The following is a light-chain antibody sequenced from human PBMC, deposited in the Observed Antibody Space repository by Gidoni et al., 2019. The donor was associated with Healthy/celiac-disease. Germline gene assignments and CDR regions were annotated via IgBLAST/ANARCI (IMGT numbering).Light chain of an antibody. V-gene: IGKV3-11*01. CDR2: DAS. J-gene: IGKJ2*03. CDR3: QQRSNWPPRYS. Sequence: EIVLTQSPATLSLSPGERATLSCSASQSVSSYLAWYQQKPGQAPRLLIYDASHRATGIPARFSGSGSGTDFTITISSLEPEDFAVYYCQQRSNWPPRYSFXXXTKLEIK. CDR1: QSVSSY.